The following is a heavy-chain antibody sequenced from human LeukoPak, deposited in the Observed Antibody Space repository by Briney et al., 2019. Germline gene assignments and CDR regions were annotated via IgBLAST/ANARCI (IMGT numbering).Heavy chain of an antibody. J-gene: IGHJ4*02. D-gene: IGHD6-13*01. CDR2: IFHSGST. V-gene: IGHV4-31*03. Sequence: SQTLSLTCTVSGGSISSGGYYWSWIRQHPGKGLEWIGYIFHSGSTYYNPSLKSRLTISVDTPKNQFSLRLSSVTAADTAVYYCARDYSAWYGFDYWGQGTLVTVSS. CDR3: ARDYSAWYGFDY. CDR1: GGSISSGGYY.